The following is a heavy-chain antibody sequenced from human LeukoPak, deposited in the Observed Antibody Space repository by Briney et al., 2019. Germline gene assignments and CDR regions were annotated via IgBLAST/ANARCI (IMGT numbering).Heavy chain of an antibody. CDR1: GYTFTGYY. CDR3: ARDYRDYYDSSGNYYFDY. D-gene: IGHD3-22*01. Sequence: GASVKVSRKASGYTFTGYYMHWVRQAPGQGLEWMGWINPNSGGTNYAQKFQGRVTMTRDTSISTADMELSRLRSDGTAVYYCARDYRDYYDSSGNYYFDYWGQGTLVTVSS. V-gene: IGHV1-2*02. J-gene: IGHJ4*02. CDR2: INPNSGGT.